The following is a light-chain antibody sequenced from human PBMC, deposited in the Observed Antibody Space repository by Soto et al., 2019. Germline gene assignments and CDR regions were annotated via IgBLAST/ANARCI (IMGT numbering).Light chain of an antibody. CDR3: QQTYRTPLT. CDR1: QTIRSH. Sequence: DIQMTQFPLSLSASVGDRVTITCRASQTIRSHLNWYQQKPGEAPKIVIYATSTLQSGVPSRFNGSVSGKDFTLTIRRLQPEDFATYYCQQTYRTPLTLGGGTKVEIK. J-gene: IGKJ4*01. CDR2: ATS. V-gene: IGKV1-39*01.